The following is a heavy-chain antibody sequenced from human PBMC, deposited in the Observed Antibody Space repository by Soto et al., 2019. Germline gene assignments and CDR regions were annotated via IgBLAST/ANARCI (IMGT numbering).Heavy chain of an antibody. CDR2: IIPALGTA. Sequence: QDQLVQSGAEVKKPGSSVKVSCKASGGTFSSHTFSWVRQAPGQGLEWMGRIIPALGTATYAQKFQGRVTMTADESATTVYMDLNSLRSEDTAVYYCARPAVGAYWDFDLWGRGTLVTVSS. CDR3: ARPAVGAYWDFDL. D-gene: IGHD4-17*01. CDR1: GGTFSSHT. J-gene: IGHJ2*01. V-gene: IGHV1-69*08.